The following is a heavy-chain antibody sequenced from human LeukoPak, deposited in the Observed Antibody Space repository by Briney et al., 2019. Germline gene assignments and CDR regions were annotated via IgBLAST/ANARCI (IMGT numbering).Heavy chain of an antibody. V-gene: IGHV3-7*01. Sequence: GGSLRLSCGASGFTFGGYWMYWVRQAPAKGLEWVANIKYDGSDKNYVDSVKGRFTISRDNAKNSLYLQMNSLRAEDTAVYYCARDGVSSSPDFDYWGQGTLVTVSS. CDR3: ARDGVSSSPDFDY. J-gene: IGHJ4*02. D-gene: IGHD6-6*01. CDR2: IKYDGSDK. CDR1: GFTFGGYW.